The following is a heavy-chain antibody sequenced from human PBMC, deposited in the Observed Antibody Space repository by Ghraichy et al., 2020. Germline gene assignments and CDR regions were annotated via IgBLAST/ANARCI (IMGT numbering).Heavy chain of an antibody. Sequence: LSLTCAASGFTFSSYSMNWVCQAPGKGLEWVSSISSSSSYIYYADSVKGRFTISRDNAKNSLYLQMNSLRAEDTAVYYCARDPIGRIVGATDSFDIWGQGTMVTVSS. CDR3: ARDPIGRIVGATDSFDI. V-gene: IGHV3-21*01. D-gene: IGHD1-26*01. CDR2: ISSSSSYI. CDR1: GFTFSSYS. J-gene: IGHJ3*02.